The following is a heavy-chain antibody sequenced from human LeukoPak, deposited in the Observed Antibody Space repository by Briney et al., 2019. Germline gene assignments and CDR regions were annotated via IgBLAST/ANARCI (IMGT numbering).Heavy chain of an antibody. CDR1: GFTFSSYG. CDR2: ISSDGSNE. D-gene: IGHD3-10*01. CDR3: AKHRSPLVWVGESLGPLHYAMDV. J-gene: IGHJ6*02. Sequence: PGGSLRLSCAASGFTFSSYGIHWVRQAPGKGLEWLAVISSDGSNEYYGDSVKGRFSISRDNSRKTVRLQMNSLRVEDTAVYYCAKHRSPLVWVGESLGPLHYAMDVWGRGTTVTVSS. V-gene: IGHV3-30*18.